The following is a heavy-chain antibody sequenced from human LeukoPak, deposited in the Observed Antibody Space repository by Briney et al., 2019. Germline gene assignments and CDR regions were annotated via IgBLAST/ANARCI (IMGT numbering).Heavy chain of an antibody. CDR3: AKDPNGDYIGAFDF. D-gene: IGHD2-21*02. V-gene: IGHV3-23*01. CDR1: GFSFSSYG. CDR2: IKGDGGGT. Sequence: GGSLRLFCSGSGFSFSSYGMIWVRQAPGEGLEWVSDIKGDGGGTHYADSVKGRFTISRDNSKNTLYLQMNSLRVEDTAIYYCAKDPNGDYIGAFDFWGRGTMVTVSS. J-gene: IGHJ3*01.